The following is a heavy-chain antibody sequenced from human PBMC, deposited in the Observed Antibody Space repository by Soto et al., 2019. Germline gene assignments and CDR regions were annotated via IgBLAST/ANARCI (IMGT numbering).Heavy chain of an antibody. D-gene: IGHD7-27*01. V-gene: IGHV3-21*01. Sequence: GGSLRLSCAASGFTFSNFGMHWVRQAPDTGLDWVAAVTNSSSYKYYADSVKGRFTISRDNTKNSLYLQMNSLRAEDTALYYCARESNAHFDYWGQGTMVTVSS. CDR3: ARESNAHFDY. CDR2: VTNSSSYK. J-gene: IGHJ4*02. CDR1: GFTFSNFG.